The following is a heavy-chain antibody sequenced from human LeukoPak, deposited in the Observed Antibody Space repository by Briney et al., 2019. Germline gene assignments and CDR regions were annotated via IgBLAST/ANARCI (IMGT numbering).Heavy chain of an antibody. V-gene: IGHV3-7*01. Sequence: GGSLRLSCAASGFRSSNYWMTWVRQPPGKGLEWVANIRHDGGEKYCVDSVKGRFTISRDNAKNSLYLQMDSLRDEDTAVYYCARDYEDKVWFGHMDVWGQGTTVTVSS. J-gene: IGHJ6*02. CDR1: GFRSSNYW. D-gene: IGHD3-10*01. CDR3: ARDYEDKVWFGHMDV. CDR2: IRHDGGEK.